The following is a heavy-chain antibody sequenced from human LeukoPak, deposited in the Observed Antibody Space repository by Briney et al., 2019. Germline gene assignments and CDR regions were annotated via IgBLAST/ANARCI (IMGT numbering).Heavy chain of an antibody. Sequence: GGSLRLSCAASGFTFRSFWMHWVRHAPGKGLVSVSRINSDGSSTIYADSVKGRFTISRDNAKNTLYLQMNSLRAEDTAVYYCARGVDYWGQGTLVTVSS. CDR3: ARGVDY. CDR2: INSDGSST. V-gene: IGHV3-74*01. J-gene: IGHJ4*02. CDR1: GFTFRSFW.